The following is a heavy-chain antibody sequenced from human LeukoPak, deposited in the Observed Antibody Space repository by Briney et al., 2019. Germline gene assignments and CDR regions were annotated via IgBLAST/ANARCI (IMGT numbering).Heavy chain of an antibody. Sequence: GGSLRLSCAASGFTFSSYEMNWVRQAPGKGLEWLSSISESGGTRDYADSVKGRFTISRDNSKNTLYLQMNSLRADDTAVYYCARQWLVNGWGQGTLVTVSS. CDR1: GFTFSSYE. V-gene: IGHV3-23*01. D-gene: IGHD6-19*01. CDR3: ARQWLVNG. J-gene: IGHJ4*02. CDR2: ISESGGTR.